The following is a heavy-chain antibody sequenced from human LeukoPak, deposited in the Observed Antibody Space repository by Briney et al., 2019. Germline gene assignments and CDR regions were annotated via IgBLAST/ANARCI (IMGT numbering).Heavy chain of an antibody. V-gene: IGHV1-69*04. CDR3: SRAAASSRRGAAEDWV. J-gene: IGHJ4*02. Sequence: ASVKVSCKASGGTFSSYAISWVRQASGQGLEWMGRIIAILGIANYAQKFQGRITITADKSTSTAYMELSSLRSEDTAVYYGSRAAASSRRGAAEDWVWGQGTLVTVSS. CDR1: GGTFSSYA. CDR2: IIAILGIA. D-gene: IGHD6-6*01.